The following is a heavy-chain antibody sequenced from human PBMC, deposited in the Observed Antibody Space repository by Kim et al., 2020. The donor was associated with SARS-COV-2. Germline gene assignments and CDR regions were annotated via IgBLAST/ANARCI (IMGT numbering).Heavy chain of an antibody. D-gene: IGHD3-22*01. Sequence: RFTISRDTAKNSLYLQMNSLRAEDTALYYCAKASYYYDSSGYPRPGYFDYWGQGTLVTVSS. J-gene: IGHJ4*02. V-gene: IGHV3-9*01. CDR3: AKASYYYDSSGYPRPGYFDY.